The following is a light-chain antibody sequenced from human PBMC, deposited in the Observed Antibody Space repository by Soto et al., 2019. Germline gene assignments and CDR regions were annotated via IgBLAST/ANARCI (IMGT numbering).Light chain of an antibody. CDR2: KAS. CDR3: QHYNSYWT. V-gene: IGKV1-5*03. CDR1: QSLSSW. Sequence: DIQMTQSPSALSASVGDRVTITCRASQSLSSWLAWYQQKPGQAPKLLIYKASSLESGVPSRFSGSGSGTEFTLTISSLQPDYSATYYCQHYNSYWTFGQGTKVEIK. J-gene: IGKJ1*01.